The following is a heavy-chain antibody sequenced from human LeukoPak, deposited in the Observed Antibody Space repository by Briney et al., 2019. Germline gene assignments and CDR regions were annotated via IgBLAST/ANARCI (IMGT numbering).Heavy chain of an antibody. Sequence: PSQTLSLTCTVSGGSISSGSYYWSWIRQPAGKGLEWIGRIYTSGSTNYNPSLKSRVNISVDTSKNQFSLKLSSVTAADTAVYYCARETMTRYSYGLGYWGQGTLVTVSS. CDR3: ARETMTRYSYGLGY. CDR2: IYTSGST. J-gene: IGHJ4*02. D-gene: IGHD5-18*01. V-gene: IGHV4-61*02. CDR1: GGSISSGSYY.